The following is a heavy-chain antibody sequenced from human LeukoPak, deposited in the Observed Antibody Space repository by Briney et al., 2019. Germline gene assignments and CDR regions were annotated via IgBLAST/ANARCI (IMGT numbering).Heavy chain of an antibody. Sequence: SETLSLTCTVSGVSIRTYYWNWIRQPPGKGPEWIGYIYRGSTNYNPSFESRVTISVDTSKNQFSLKLSPVTAADTAVYYCARGGDYEIDYWGQGILVTVSS. J-gene: IGHJ4*02. D-gene: IGHD4-17*01. CDR3: ARGGDYEIDY. CDR1: GVSIRTYY. V-gene: IGHV4-59*01. CDR2: IYRGST.